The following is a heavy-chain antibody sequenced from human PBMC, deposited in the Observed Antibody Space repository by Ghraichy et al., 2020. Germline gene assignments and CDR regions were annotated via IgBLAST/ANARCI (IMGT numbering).Heavy chain of an antibody. CDR2: IWYDGSNK. CDR1: GFTFSKYG. Sequence: SCAASGFTFSKYGMHWVRQAPGKGLEWVTMIWYDGSNKYYADSVKGRFTISRDNSKNTVYLQMNSLRAEDTAIYYCARGSQGLASGFDIWGQETMVTVSS. V-gene: IGHV3-33*01. D-gene: IGHD1-26*01. CDR3: ARGSQGLASGFDI. J-gene: IGHJ3*02.